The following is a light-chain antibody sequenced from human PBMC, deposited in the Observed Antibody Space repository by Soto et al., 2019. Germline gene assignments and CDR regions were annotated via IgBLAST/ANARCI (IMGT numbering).Light chain of an antibody. CDR2: TVS. CDR3: QQYETYRT. J-gene: IGKJ1*01. Sequence: DIPMTQSPSSLAASVGDGVTITCLASQSVSNYLNWYQQKPGKPPRLLIYTVSSLQNGVSSRFSGSGSGTEFTLTISGLQPDDFATYYCQQYETYRTFGQGTKVDIK. V-gene: IGKV1-39*01. CDR1: QSVSNY.